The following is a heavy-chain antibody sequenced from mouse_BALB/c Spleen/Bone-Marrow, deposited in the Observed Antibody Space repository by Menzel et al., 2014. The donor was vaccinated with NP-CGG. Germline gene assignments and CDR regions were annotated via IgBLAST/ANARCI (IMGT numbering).Heavy chain of an antibody. CDR2: INPSTGYT. V-gene: IGHV1-7*01. J-gene: IGHJ2*01. D-gene: IGHD1-1*01. CDR3: ARIYYYGRDY. Sequence: QVQLQQSGAELAKPGASVKMSCKASGYTFTNYWMHWVKQRPGQGLEWIGYINPSTGYTEYNQKFKDKATLTADKSSXTAYIQLSNLTSEHSAVYYCARIYYYGRDYLGQCTTLTVSS. CDR1: GYTFTNYW.